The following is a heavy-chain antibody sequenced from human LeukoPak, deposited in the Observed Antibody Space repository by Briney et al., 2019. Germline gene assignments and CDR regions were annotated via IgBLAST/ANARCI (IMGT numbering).Heavy chain of an antibody. CDR3: ARGVGHYYDSSGYLGAFDI. CDR2: IIPIFGTA. D-gene: IGHD3-22*01. CDR1: GGTFSSYA. Sequence: GASVKVSCKASGGTFSSYAISWVRQAPGQGLEWMGGIIPIFGTANYAQKFQGRVTITADESTSTAYMELSSLRSEDTAVYYCARGVGHYYDSSGYLGAFDIWGQGTMVTVSS. V-gene: IGHV1-69*13. J-gene: IGHJ3*02.